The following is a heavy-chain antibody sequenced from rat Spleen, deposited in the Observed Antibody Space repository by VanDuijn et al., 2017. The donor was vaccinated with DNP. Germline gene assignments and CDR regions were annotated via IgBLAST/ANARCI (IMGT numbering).Heavy chain of an antibody. CDR2: XQSDGNT. J-gene: IGHJ2*01. CDR1: XFSXXXYH. V-gene: IGHV2S1*01. D-gene: IGHD1-1*01. Sequence: VXXXESGPGXXQPXXXLSXXXTVXXFSXXXYHXXXVRXXPGKGLXXMGRXQSDGNTDYNSXLKSRLXISRDTSKNQVFXXMNSLQTDDTGTYYCTXDRTVVLFDYWGQGVMVTVSS. CDR3: TXDRTVVLFDY.